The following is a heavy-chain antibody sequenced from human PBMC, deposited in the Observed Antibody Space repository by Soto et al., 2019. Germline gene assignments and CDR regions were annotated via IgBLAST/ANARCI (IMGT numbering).Heavy chain of an antibody. J-gene: IGHJ6*03. Sequence: EVKLLELGGVLVQPGGSLGLSCAASGFMSNNYAMNWVRQAPGKGLEWVSSVSGNGGSTKYADSVKGRFTISRDNSKYTVSLQIRSLRRGNTAVYYCPIEGRRFFVLEVWGKGATVTGSS. CDR3: PIEGRRFFVLEV. V-gene: IGHV3-23*01. CDR1: GFMSNNYA. CDR2: VSGNGGST. D-gene: IGHD3-3*01.